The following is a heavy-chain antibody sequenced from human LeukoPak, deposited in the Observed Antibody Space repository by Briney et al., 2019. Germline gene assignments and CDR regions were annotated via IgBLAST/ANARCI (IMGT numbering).Heavy chain of an antibody. D-gene: IGHD2-2*01. CDR1: GYTFTDYY. Sequence: GASVNVSCKASGYTFTDYYMHWVRQAPGQGLEWMGWINPNGGGTNYAQKFQGRVTMTRDTSISTAYMELRSLTSDDTALYDCALNGDTTSGGSFDPWGQGTLVTVSS. V-gene: IGHV1-2*02. CDR3: ALNGDTTSGGSFDP. J-gene: IGHJ5*02. CDR2: INPNGGGT.